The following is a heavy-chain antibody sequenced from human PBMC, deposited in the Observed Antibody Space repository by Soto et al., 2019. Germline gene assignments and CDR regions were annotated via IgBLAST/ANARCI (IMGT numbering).Heavy chain of an antibody. CDR2: ISYDGSNK. V-gene: IGHV3-30-3*01. Sequence: QVQLVESGGGVVQPGRSLRLSCAASGFTFSSYAMHWVRQAPGKGLEWVAVISYDGSNKYYADSVKGRFTISRDNSKNTLYLQMNSLRAEDTAVYYCARSLPGTYGAFDLWGQGTMVTVSS. CDR3: ARSLPGTYGAFDL. D-gene: IGHD1-7*01. J-gene: IGHJ3*01. CDR1: GFTFSSYA.